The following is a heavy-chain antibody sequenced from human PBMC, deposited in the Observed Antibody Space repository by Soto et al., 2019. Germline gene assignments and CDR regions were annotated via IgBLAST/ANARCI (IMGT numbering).Heavy chain of an antibody. CDR1: GFTLSGDT. CDR2: ISSDGGRT. V-gene: IGHV3-64D*08. J-gene: IGHJ3*02. CDR3: VVRGSAFDI. Sequence: GGSLRLSCSASGFTLSGDTVHWVRQAPGEGLEYVSVISSDGGRTYYADSVKDRFTISRDNSKNTVYFQMTSLRDEDTAVYYCVVRGSAFDIWGQWTMVTVSS. D-gene: IGHD3-10*01.